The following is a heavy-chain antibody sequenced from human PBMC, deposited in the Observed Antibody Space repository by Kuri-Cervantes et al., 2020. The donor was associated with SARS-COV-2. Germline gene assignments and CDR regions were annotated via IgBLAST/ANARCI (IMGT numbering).Heavy chain of an antibody. CDR1: GYTFINYY. V-gene: IGHV1-46*03. Sequence: ASVKVSCKASGYTFINYYMHWVRQAPGQGLEWMGMINPAGGDTNYAQKFQGRVTMTRDTSTRTVYMELTSLRSEDTAIYYCTRAGDIVVVPYYGMDVWAKGPRSPSP. J-gene: IGHJ6*02. D-gene: IGHD2-15*01. CDR3: TRAGDIVVVPYYGMDV. CDR2: INPAGGDT.